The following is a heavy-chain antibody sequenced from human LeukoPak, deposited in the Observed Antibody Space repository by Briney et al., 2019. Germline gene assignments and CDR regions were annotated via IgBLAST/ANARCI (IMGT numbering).Heavy chain of an antibody. CDR3: ARDINRGYCSSTSCYSFDY. V-gene: IGHV1-46*01. Sequence: RASVKVSCKASGYTFTGYYMHWVRQAPGQGLEWMGIINPSGGSTSYAQKFQGRVTMTRDTSTSTVYMELSSLRSEDTAVYYCARDINRGYCSSTSCYSFDYWGQGTLVTVSS. CDR2: INPSGGST. CDR1: GYTFTGYY. D-gene: IGHD2-2*02. J-gene: IGHJ4*02.